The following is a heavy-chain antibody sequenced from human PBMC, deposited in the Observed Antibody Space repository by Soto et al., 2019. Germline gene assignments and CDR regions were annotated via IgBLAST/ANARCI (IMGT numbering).Heavy chain of an antibody. CDR3: AKARGGIDY. CDR1: GFTFDDYG. D-gene: IGHD3-16*01. Sequence: EVQLVESGGGLVQPGRSLRLSCVGSGFTFDDYGMHWVRQAPGKGLEWVSGISWDRYSIGYADSVKGRFTISRDNAKNSLYRQMNSLKSEDTALYYCAKARGGIDYWGQGTLVTVSS. J-gene: IGHJ4*02. V-gene: IGHV3-9*01. CDR2: ISWDRYSI.